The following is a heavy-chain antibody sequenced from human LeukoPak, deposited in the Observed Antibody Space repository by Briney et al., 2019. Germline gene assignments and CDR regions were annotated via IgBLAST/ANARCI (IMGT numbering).Heavy chain of an antibody. D-gene: IGHD6-13*01. CDR3: AKDLQQLVRGDFDY. Sequence: GRSLRLSCAASGFTFNDYAMHWVRQAPGKGLEWVSGISWNSGTIGYADSVKGRFTISRDNAKNSLLLKMNSLRAEDTALYYCAKDLQQLVRGDFDYWGQGTLVTVSS. V-gene: IGHV3-9*01. CDR2: ISWNSGTI. CDR1: GFTFNDYA. J-gene: IGHJ4*02.